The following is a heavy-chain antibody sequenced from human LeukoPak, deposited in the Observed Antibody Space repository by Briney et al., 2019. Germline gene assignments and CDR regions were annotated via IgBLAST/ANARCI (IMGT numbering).Heavy chain of an antibody. CDR1: GFTFSDYY. V-gene: IGHV3-11*04. CDR3: ARVSGGSYYYYMDV. J-gene: IGHJ6*03. D-gene: IGHD2-15*01. Sequence: GSLRLSCAASGFTFSDYYMSWIRQAPGKGLEWVSYISSSGSTIYYAVSVKGRFTISRDNAKNSLYLQMNSLRAEDTAVYYCARVSGGSYYYYMDVWGKGTTVTVSS. CDR2: ISSSGSTI.